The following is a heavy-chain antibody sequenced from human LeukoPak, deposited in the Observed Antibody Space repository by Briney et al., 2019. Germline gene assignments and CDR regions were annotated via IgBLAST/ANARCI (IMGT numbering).Heavy chain of an antibody. CDR3: TRVRADFWSGTYYYYYGMDV. Sequence: GRSLRLSCAASGFTFSSYAMSWVRQAPGKGLEWVGLIRSKAYGETTEYAASVKGRFTILRDDSKSIAFLQMDSLKTEDTALYSCTRVRADFWSGTYYYYYGMDVWGQGTTVTVSS. J-gene: IGHJ6*02. V-gene: IGHV3-49*04. CDR2: IRSKAYGETT. CDR1: GFTFSSYA. D-gene: IGHD3-3*01.